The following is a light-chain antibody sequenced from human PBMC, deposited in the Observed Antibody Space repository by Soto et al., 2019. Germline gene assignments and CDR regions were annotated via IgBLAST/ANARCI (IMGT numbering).Light chain of an antibody. J-gene: IGKJ3*01. CDR1: QDIRNF. CDR2: AAS. CDR3: QKYSSVPV. V-gene: IGKV1-27*01. Sequence: DIQMTQSPTSLSASVGDRVTITCRASQDIRNFVAWYQQKPGKAPKLLIYAASTLQSGVPSRFSGSGSATAFTLTINSLQPEDVATYSCQKYSSVPVFGPGTKVEIK.